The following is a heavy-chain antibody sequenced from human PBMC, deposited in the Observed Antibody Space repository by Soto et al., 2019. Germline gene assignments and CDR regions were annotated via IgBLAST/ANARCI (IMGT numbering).Heavy chain of an antibody. CDR3: ARRAGRSHPSVMAV. J-gene: IGHJ6*02. Sequence: SFGIGWVIQIPGKGLEWMGIIYPGDSDTRYSPSFQGQVTISADKSISTAYLQWSSPKASDTAMYYCARRAGRSHPSVMAVWGQGTTVTVSS. V-gene: IGHV5-51*01. CDR1: SFG. CDR2: IYPGDSDT.